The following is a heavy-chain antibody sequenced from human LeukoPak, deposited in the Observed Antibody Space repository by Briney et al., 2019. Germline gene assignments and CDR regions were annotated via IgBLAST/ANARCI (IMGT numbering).Heavy chain of an antibody. V-gene: IGHV3-21*01. Sequence: GGSLRLSCAASGFTFSSYSMNWVRQAPGKGLEWVSSISSSSSYIHYADLVKGRFTISRDNAKNSLYLQMNSLRAEDTAVYYCARLGYCSSTSCYILSLDYWGQGTLVTVSS. CDR2: ISSSSSYI. CDR1: GFTFSSYS. D-gene: IGHD2-2*02. J-gene: IGHJ4*02. CDR3: ARLGYCSSTSCYILSLDY.